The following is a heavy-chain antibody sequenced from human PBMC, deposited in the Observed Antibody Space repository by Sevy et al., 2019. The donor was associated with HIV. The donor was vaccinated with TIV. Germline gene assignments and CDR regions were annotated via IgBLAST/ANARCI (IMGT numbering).Heavy chain of an antibody. Sequence: GGSLRLSCAASGFTFSSYWMHWVRQAPGKGLVWVSRINSDGSGTGYADAVKGRFTISRDNAKNTLYLQMNSLRDEDTAVYYCPRDRCSSTSCYVDAFDIWGQGTMVTVSS. J-gene: IGHJ3*02. CDR3: PRDRCSSTSCYVDAFDI. CDR2: INSDGSGT. CDR1: GFTFSSYW. V-gene: IGHV3-74*01. D-gene: IGHD2-2*01.